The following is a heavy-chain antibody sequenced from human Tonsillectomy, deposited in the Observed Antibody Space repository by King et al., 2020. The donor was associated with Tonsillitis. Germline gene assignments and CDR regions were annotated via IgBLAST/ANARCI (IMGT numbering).Heavy chain of an antibody. CDR3: AKAKGGYYYDSSGYSPFYYYGMDV. D-gene: IGHD3-22*01. V-gene: IGHV3-23*04. CDR2: ISGSGGST. J-gene: IGHJ6*02. CDR1: GFTFSSYA. Sequence: DVQLVESGGGLVQPGGSLRLSCAASGFTFSSYAMSWVRQAPGKGLEWVSAISGSGGSTYYADSVKGRFTISRDNSKNTLYLQMNSLRAEDTAVYYCAKAKGGYYYDSSGYSPFYYYGMDVWGQGTTVTVSS.